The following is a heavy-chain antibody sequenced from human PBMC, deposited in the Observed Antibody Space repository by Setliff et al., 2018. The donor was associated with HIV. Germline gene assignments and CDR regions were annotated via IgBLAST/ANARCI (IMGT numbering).Heavy chain of an antibody. CDR1: GGSIDNNKYY. CDR3: ARDAPTVYANGWFDP. Sequence: SETLSLTCSVSGGSIDNNKYYWTWIRQPPGKGLEWTGSIYHTGRTYYNRSLESRLTISIDTSKNQFSLKLTSVTAADTAVYYCARDAPTVYANGWFDPWGQGTLVTVSS. CDR2: IYHTGRT. D-gene: IGHD2-8*01. J-gene: IGHJ5*02. V-gene: IGHV4-39*07.